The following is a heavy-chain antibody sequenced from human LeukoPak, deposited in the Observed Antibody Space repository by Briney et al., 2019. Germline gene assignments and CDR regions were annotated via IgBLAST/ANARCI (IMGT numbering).Heavy chain of an antibody. CDR1: GFTVRNYA. CDR2: VSLDGNPSDS. J-gene: IGHJ4*02. V-gene: IGHV3-30*04. CDR3: ARDQGRYSHGLYYFDS. Sequence: GGSLRLSCTASGFTVRNYALHWVRQTPPGGLEWVAVVSLDGNPSDSYYADSVRGRFTISRDNSTNTLYLHMSSLRPEDTATYFCARDQGRYSHGLYYFDSWGQGTLVTVSS. D-gene: IGHD5-18*01.